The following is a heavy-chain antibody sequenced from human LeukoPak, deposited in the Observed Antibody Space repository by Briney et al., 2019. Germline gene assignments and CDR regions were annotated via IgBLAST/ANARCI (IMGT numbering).Heavy chain of an antibody. CDR3: AREGAALAY. J-gene: IGHJ4*02. D-gene: IGHD6-6*01. Sequence: SEALSLTCTVSGGSISSYYWSWIRQPPGKGLEWIGYIYYSGSTNYNPSLKSRVTISVDTSKNQFSLKLSSVTAADTAVYYCAREGAALAYWGQGTLVTVSS. V-gene: IGHV4-59*12. CDR1: GGSISSYY. CDR2: IYYSGST.